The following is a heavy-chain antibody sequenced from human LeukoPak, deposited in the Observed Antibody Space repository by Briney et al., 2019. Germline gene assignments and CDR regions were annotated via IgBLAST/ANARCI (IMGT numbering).Heavy chain of an antibody. CDR2: IYTSGST. D-gene: IGHD6-13*01. CDR3: ARDRAAAGTWDAFDI. V-gene: IGHV4-4*07. CDR1: GGSISSYY. J-gene: IGHJ3*02. Sequence: SETLSLTCTVSGGSISSYYWSWIRQPAGKGLEWIGRIYTSGSTNYNPSLKSRVTMSVDTSKNQFSLKLSSVAAADTAVYYCARDRAAAGTWDAFDIWGQGTMVTVSS.